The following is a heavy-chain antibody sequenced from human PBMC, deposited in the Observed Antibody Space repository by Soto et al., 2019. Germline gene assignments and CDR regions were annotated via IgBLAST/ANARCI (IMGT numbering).Heavy chain of an antibody. V-gene: IGHV1-2*04. Sequence: ASVTVACKASGYTFTSYAMHWVRQAPGQGLEWMGWINPNSGGTNYAQKFQGWVTMTRDTSISTAYMELSRLRSDDTAVYYCARSITRVTIFGVVTFYGMDVWGQGTTVTVSS. CDR1: GYTFTSYA. D-gene: IGHD3-3*01. CDR3: ARSITRVTIFGVVTFYGMDV. J-gene: IGHJ6*02. CDR2: INPNSGGT.